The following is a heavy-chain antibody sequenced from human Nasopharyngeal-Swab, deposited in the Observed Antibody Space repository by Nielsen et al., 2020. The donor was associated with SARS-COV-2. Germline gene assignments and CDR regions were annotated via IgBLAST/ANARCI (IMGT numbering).Heavy chain of an antibody. CDR2: ISYDGSNK. V-gene: IGHV3-30*18. D-gene: IGHD6-13*01. CDR1: GFTFSSYG. Sequence: GESLKISCAASGFTFSSYGMHWVRQAPGKGLEWVAVISYDGSNKYYADSVKGRFTISRDNSKNTLYLQMNSLRAEDTAVYYCAKGLGQQLVNWFDPWGQGTLVTVSS. CDR3: AKGLGQQLVNWFDP. J-gene: IGHJ5*02.